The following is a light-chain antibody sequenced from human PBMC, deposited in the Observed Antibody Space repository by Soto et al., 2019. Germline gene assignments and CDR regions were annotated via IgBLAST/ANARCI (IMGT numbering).Light chain of an antibody. V-gene: IGLV2-8*01. CDR2: EVN. CDR3: CSSGGSPTYV. CDR1: SSDVGGYDY. J-gene: IGLJ1*01. Sequence: QSALTQPPSASGSPGQSVTISCTGTSSDVGGYDYVSWYQQLPGKAPKLVIYEVNKRPSGVSNRFSGSKSGNTASLTISGLKVEDEADYYCCSSGGSPTYVFGTGTKLTVL.